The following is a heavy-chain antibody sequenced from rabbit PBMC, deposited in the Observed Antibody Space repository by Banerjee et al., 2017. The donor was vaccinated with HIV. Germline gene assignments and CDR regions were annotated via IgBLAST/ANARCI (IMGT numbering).Heavy chain of an antibody. V-gene: IGHV1S40*01. CDR2: IDVHSSGNT. J-gene: IGHJ4*01. Sequence: QSLEESGGDLVKPEGSLTLTCTASGFSISSNFICWVRQAPGKGLEWIACIDVHSSGNTYYASWARGRFTISKTSSTTVTLQMTSLTAADTATYFCTREGDLWGPGTLVTVS. CDR3: TREGDL. CDR1: GFSISSNF.